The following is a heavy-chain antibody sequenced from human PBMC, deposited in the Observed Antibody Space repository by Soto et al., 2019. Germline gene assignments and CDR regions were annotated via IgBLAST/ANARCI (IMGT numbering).Heavy chain of an antibody. CDR1: GGCISSSNW. V-gene: IGHV4-30-4*01. J-gene: IGHJ4*02. D-gene: IGHD2-21*01. CDR2: IYNSGTT. Sequence: SETLSLTCAVSGGCISSSNWWSWIRQPPGKGLEWNGHIYNSGTTYTNPSLNSRVTISVGTSKSQFSLKLSSVTAADTAVYYCARGPSVDKVDYWGQGTLVTVSS. CDR3: ARGPSVDKVDY.